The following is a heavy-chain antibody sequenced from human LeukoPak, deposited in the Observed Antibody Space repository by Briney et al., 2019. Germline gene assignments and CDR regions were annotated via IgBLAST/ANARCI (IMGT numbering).Heavy chain of an antibody. Sequence: PSETLSLTCTVSGGSISSYYWSWIRQPPGKGLEWIGYIYYSGSTNYNPSLKSRVTISVDTSKNQFSLKLSSVTAADTAVYCCARAEYSYGYYYYYYYMDVWGKGTTVTISS. CDR3: ARAEYSYGYYYYYYYMDV. J-gene: IGHJ6*03. V-gene: IGHV4-59*01. CDR1: GGSISSYY. CDR2: IYYSGST. D-gene: IGHD5-18*01.